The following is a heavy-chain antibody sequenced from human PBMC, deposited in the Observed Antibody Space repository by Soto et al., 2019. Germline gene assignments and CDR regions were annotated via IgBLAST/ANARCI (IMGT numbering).Heavy chain of an antibody. CDR3: TRRYNWNDNYFDT. CDR1: GASISVHSYY. V-gene: IGHV4-39*01. D-gene: IGHD1-20*01. Sequence: PSETLSLTCTVSGASISVHSYYWTWIRQPPGKGLEWIGSSYYSGTTYFNPSLKSRATISVDTSKSQFSLRLTSVTAADTAIYYCTRRYNWNDNYFDTWGPGALVTVSS. J-gene: IGHJ5*02. CDR2: SYYSGTT.